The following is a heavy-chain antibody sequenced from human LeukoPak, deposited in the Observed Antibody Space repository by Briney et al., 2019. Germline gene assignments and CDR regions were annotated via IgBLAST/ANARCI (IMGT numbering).Heavy chain of an antibody. CDR3: VGVATTTLFDF. CDR2: INSDGSTT. Sequence: GGSLRLSCAASGFTFSTYWMHWVRQEPGKGLVWVPRINSDGSTTAYADSVKGRFTISRDNAKNTVYLQMSSLRAEDTAVYYCVGVATTTLFDFWGQGTLVTVSS. D-gene: IGHD5-12*01. V-gene: IGHV3-74*01. CDR1: GFTFSTYW. J-gene: IGHJ4*02.